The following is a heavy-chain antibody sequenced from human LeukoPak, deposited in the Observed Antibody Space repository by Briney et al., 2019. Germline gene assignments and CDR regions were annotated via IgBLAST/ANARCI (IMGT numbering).Heavy chain of an antibody. J-gene: IGHJ6*03. Sequence: SVKVSCKASGGTFSSYAISWVRQAPGQGLEWMGRIIPILGIANYAQKFQGRVTITADESTSTAYMELSSLRSEDTAVYYCARANSSYYDFWSGYYGYYYYMDVWGKGTTVTVSS. D-gene: IGHD3-3*01. CDR3: ARANSSYYDFWSGYYGYYYYMDV. CDR1: GGTFSSYA. CDR2: IIPILGIA. V-gene: IGHV1-69*04.